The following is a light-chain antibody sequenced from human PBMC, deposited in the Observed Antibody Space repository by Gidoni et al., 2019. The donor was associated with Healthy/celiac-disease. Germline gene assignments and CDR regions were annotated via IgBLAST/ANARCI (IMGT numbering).Light chain of an antibody. Sequence: EIVLTQSSGTLSLSPGERATLSCRASQSVSSSYLAWYQQKPGQAPRLLIYGASSRATGIPDRFSGSGSGTDFTLTISRLVPEDFAVYYCQQYGSSPWTFGQGTKVEIK. CDR1: QSVSSSY. V-gene: IGKV3-20*01. J-gene: IGKJ1*01. CDR3: QQYGSSPWT. CDR2: GAS.